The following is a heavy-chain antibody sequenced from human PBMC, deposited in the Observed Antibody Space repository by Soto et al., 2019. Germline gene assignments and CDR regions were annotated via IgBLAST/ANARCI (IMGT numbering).Heavy chain of an antibody. D-gene: IGHD1-26*01. CDR1: GGSISSGDYY. CDR2: IHYSGRT. Sequence: QVQLQESGPGLVKPSQTLSLTCTVSGGSISSGDYYWSWTRQPPGKGLEWIGYIHYSGRTYYNPSLTSRVTISVDTSKNQFSLKLSSVTAADTAVYYCARGPEGSGWYFDLWGRGTLVTVSS. J-gene: IGHJ2*01. CDR3: ARGPEGSGWYFDL. V-gene: IGHV4-30-4*01.